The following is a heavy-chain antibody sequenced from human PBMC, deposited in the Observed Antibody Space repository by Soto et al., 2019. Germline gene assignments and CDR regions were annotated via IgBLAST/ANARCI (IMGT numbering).Heavy chain of an antibody. V-gene: IGHV3-48*01. CDR2: ISSSSSTI. J-gene: IGHJ4*02. D-gene: IGHD3-10*01. CDR1: GVSLKSSS. Sequence: PVGSLRLSWAASGVSLKSSSMTWARQAPGKGLEWVSYISSSSSTIYYADSVKGRFTISRDNAKNSLYLQMNSLRAEDTAVYYCARDLDYGFDYWGQGTLVTVSS. CDR3: ARDLDYGFDY.